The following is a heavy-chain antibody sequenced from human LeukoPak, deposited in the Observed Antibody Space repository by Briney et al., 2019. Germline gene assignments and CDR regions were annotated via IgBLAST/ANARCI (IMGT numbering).Heavy chain of an antibody. CDR1: GFTFSIYT. Sequence: PGGSLRVSCVASGFTFSIYTMSWVRQAPGKGLEWVSSITSSSSSIYSADSVKGRLTISRDNAKNSLYLEMNSLRDEDTAVYYCARDLAWGAYWGQGTLVTVSS. CDR3: ARDLAWGAY. V-gene: IGHV3-21*01. J-gene: IGHJ4*02. D-gene: IGHD4/OR15-4a*01. CDR2: ITSSSSSI.